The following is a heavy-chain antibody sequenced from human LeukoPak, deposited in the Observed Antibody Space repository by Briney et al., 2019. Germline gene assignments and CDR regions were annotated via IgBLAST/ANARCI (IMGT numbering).Heavy chain of an antibody. D-gene: IGHD5-18*01. CDR2: ISSSSSYI. CDR1: GFTFSSYS. J-gene: IGHJ4*02. CDR3: ARDGAPQYSQLWFDY. Sequence: PGGSLRLSCAASGFTFSSYSMNWVRQAPGKGLEWVSSISSSSSYIYYAYSVKGRFTISRDNAKNSLYLQMNSLRAEDTAVYYCARDGAPQYSQLWFDYWGQGTLVTVSS. V-gene: IGHV3-21*01.